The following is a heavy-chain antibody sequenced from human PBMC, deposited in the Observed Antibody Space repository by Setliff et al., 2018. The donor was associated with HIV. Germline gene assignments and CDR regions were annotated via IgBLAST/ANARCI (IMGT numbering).Heavy chain of an antibody. CDR2: IYPTDSDT. J-gene: IGHJ6*03. V-gene: IGHV5-51*01. CDR1: GYSFTSYW. Sequence: GESLTISCKGSGYSFTSYWIGWVRQMPGKGLEWMGIIYPTDSDTRYSPSFQGQVTISADKSISTAYLQWSSLKASDTAMYYCARGQDYYHYFMDVWGKGTTVTVSS. CDR3: ARGQDYYHYFMDV.